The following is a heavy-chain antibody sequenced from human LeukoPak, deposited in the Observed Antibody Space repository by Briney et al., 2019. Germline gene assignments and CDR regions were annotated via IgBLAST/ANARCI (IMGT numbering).Heavy chain of an antibody. CDR2: ISSSSSYI. CDR3: ARGSLGYCSGGSCYSIEAFDI. V-gene: IGHV3-21*01. J-gene: IGHJ3*02. D-gene: IGHD2-15*01. CDR1: GFTFSSYS. Sequence: GGSLRLSCAASGFTFSSYSMNWVRQAPGKGLEWVSSISSSSSYIYYADSVKGRFTISRDNAKNSLYLQMNSPRAEDTAVYYCARGSLGYCSGGSCYSIEAFDIWGQGTMVTVSS.